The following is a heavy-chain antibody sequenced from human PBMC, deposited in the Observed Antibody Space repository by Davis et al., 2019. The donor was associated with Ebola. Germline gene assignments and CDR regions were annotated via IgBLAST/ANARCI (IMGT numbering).Heavy chain of an antibody. CDR2: INPSGGST. Sequence: ASVKVSCKASGYTFTSYYMHWVRQAPGQGLEWMGIINPSGGSTSYAQKFQGRVTMTRDTSTSTVYMELSSLRSEDTAVYYCASTPVPPGYSSSWYFSSLDYWGQGTLVTVSS. D-gene: IGHD6-13*01. J-gene: IGHJ4*02. V-gene: IGHV1-46*01. CDR3: ASTPVPPGYSSSWYFSSLDY. CDR1: GYTFTSYY.